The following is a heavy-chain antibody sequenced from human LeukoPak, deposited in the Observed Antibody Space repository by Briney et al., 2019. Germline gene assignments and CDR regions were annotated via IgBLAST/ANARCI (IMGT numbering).Heavy chain of an antibody. CDR2: ISGSGDSI. V-gene: IGHV3-23*01. CDR1: GFTFSSYV. Sequence: GGSLRLSCAASGFTFSSYVMSWVGQAPGKGLEWVSLISGSGDSIYYADSVKGRFTISRDNSKNTLYLQMNSLSAEDTAVYYCAKGQGYSYGDSTVYWGQGTLVTVSS. D-gene: IGHD5-18*01. J-gene: IGHJ4*02. CDR3: AKGQGYSYGDSTVY.